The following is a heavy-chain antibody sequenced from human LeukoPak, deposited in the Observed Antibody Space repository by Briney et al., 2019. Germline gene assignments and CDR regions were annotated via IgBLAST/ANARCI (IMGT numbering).Heavy chain of an antibody. D-gene: IGHD3-10*01. J-gene: IGHJ4*02. Sequence: GGSLRLSCAASGFTFSAYWIHWVRQAPGKGLVWVSRINSDGSSITYADSLKGRFTISRDNAKNTLYLQMNSLRAEDTAVNYCARDLYGSGSYEYYFDYWGQGTLVTVSS. CDR2: INSDGSSI. V-gene: IGHV3-74*03. CDR1: GFTFSAYW. CDR3: ARDLYGSGSYEYYFDY.